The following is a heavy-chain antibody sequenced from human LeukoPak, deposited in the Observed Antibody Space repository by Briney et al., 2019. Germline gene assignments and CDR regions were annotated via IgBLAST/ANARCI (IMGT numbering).Heavy chain of an antibody. J-gene: IGHJ4*02. V-gene: IGHV4-59*12. Sequence: PSETLSLTCTVSEGSISHYYWNWIRQPPGKGLEWIGNINYIGNTNYNPSLKTRVTISVDTSKNQFSLKLSSVTAADTAVYYCARASLHFDYWGQGTLVTVSS. CDR1: EGSISHYY. CDR3: ARASLHFDY. CDR2: INYIGNT.